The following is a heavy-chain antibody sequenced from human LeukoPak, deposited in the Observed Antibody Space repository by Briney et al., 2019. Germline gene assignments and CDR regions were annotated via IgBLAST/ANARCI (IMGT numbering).Heavy chain of an antibody. CDR2: IYYSGFT. CDR3: ARKVAVAGPRDWYFDL. D-gene: IGHD6-19*01. Sequence: SETLSLTCTVSGGSISSYYWSWIRQPPGKGLEWIGYIYYSGFTNYNPSLKSRVTISADTSKNQFSLKLSSVTAADTAVYYCARKVAVAGPRDWYFDLWGRGTLVTVSS. CDR1: GGSISSYY. J-gene: IGHJ2*01. V-gene: IGHV4-59*01.